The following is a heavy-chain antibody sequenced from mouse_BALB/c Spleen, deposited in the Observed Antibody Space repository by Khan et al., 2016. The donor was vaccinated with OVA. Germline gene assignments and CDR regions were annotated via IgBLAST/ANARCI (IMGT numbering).Heavy chain of an antibody. CDR1: GFTFSSFG. Sequence: EVELVESGGGLVQPGGSRKLSCAASGFTFSSFGMHWVRQAPKKGLEWVAYISSCSSTIYYVDTVKGRFTISRDNPKNTLFLQMTSLRSEDTAMXYCVRTGGNFHWYFDVWGAGTSVTVSS. CDR3: VRTGGNFHWYFDV. J-gene: IGHJ1*01. V-gene: IGHV5-17*02. D-gene: IGHD2-1*01. CDR2: ISSCSSTI.